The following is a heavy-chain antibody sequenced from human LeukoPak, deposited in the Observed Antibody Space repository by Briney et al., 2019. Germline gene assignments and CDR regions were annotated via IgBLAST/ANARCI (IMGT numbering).Heavy chain of an antibody. Sequence: VQVSFQCSVWTFTWYYMHEVRPPPARGRAWVGCINPNSGGTNYAEKLQGRVTMTRDTSITTAYMELSSLTSEDTAVYYCATPADNSCTTSDIWGQGTMVTVSS. CDR1: VWTFTWYY. V-gene: IGHV1-2*02. J-gene: IGHJ3*02. CDR2: INPNSGGT. D-gene: IGHD2-8*01. CDR3: ATPADNSCTTSDI.